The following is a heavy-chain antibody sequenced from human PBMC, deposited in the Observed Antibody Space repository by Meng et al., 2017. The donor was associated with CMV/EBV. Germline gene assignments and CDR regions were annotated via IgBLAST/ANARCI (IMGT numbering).Heavy chain of an antibody. J-gene: IGHJ4*02. V-gene: IGHV3-21*01. CDR1: FMFRSHN. D-gene: IGHD3-10*01. CDR3: ARDLGLGSGSYYNTHGY. CDR2: ISSSRSNI. Sequence: FMFRSHNTHGDGQESGRWLDCDTSISSSRSNICCADSVKTRFTISRDNTKNSLYLQMNSLRAEDTAVYYCARDLGLGSGSYYNTHGYWGQGTLVTVSS.